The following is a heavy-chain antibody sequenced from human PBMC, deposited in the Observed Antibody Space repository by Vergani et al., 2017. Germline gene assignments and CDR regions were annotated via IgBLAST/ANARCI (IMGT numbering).Heavy chain of an antibody. D-gene: IGHD7-27*01. CDR3: AGNWELDY. Sequence: QVQLVESGGGVVQPGRSLRLSCAASGFTFSSYAMHWVRQAPGKGLEWVAVISYDGSNKYYADSVKGRFTISRDNSKNTLYLQMNSLRAEDTAVYYCAGNWELDYWGQGTLVTVSS. V-gene: IGHV3-30-3*01. J-gene: IGHJ4*02. CDR2: ISYDGSNK. CDR1: GFTFSSYA.